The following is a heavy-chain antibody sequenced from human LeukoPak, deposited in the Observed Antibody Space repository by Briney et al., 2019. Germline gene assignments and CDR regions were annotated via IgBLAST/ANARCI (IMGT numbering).Heavy chain of an antibody. J-gene: IGHJ4*02. V-gene: IGHV3-23*01. CDR1: EFTFKNYA. CDR2: ISGTGGGT. Sequence: GGSLRLSCAASEFTFKNYAMNWDRQAPGKGLEWVSVISGTGGGTYADSVKGRFTISRDNSKNTVYLQMNSLRAEDTAIYYCARRSRDGYNYFDYWGQGTLVTVSS. D-gene: IGHD5-24*01. CDR3: ARRSRDGYNYFDY.